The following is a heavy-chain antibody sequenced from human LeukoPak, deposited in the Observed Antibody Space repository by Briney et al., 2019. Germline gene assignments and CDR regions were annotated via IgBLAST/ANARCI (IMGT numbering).Heavy chain of an antibody. CDR2: IDSDGSNT. V-gene: IGHV3-74*01. CDR1: GFTFSSYW. J-gene: IGHJ4*02. Sequence: GGSLRLSCAASGFTFSSYWTHWVRQTPGKGLVWVSRIDSDGSNTRYADSVKGRFTISRDNAKNTLYLQMNSLRVEDTAVYYCARESGGGGQGFDYWGQGTLVTVSS. D-gene: IGHD2-15*01. CDR3: ARESGGGGQGFDY.